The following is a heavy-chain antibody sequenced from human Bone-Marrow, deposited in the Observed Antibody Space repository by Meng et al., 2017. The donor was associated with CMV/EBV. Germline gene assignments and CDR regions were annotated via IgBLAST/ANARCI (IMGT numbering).Heavy chain of an antibody. CDR1: GGSMSSRNW. Sequence: SETLSLTCAVSGGSMSSRNWWSWVRQPPGKGLEWIGEIYHSGSTNYNPSLKSRVTISVDTSKNQFSLKLSSVTAADTAVYYCARVGYYYGMDVWGQGTTVTVSS. CDR3: ARVGYYYGMDV. V-gene: IGHV4-4*02. J-gene: IGHJ6*02. CDR2: IYHSGST.